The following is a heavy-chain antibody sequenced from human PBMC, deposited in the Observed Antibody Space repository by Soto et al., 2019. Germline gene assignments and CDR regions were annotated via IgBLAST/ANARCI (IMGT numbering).Heavy chain of an antibody. J-gene: IGHJ6*02. CDR1: GFTFSRYW. V-gene: IGHV3-74*01. Sequence: GGSLRLSCAASGFTFSRYWMHWVLQAPGKGLVWVSRINSDGSSTSYADSVKGRFTISRDNAKNTLYLQMNSLRAEDTAVYYCAKPPDIVVVGWEGYYYGMDVCGQGTTVTVSS. CDR2: INSDGSST. D-gene: IGHD2-2*01. CDR3: AKPPDIVVVGWEGYYYGMDV.